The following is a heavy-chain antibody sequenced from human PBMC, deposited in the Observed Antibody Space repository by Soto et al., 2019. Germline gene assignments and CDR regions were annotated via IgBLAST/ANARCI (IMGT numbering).Heavy chain of an antibody. J-gene: IGHJ4*02. CDR2: SYRSGSS. CDR1: GGYSNSGGHS. CDR3: YRERYHDGCFDI. V-gene: IGHV4-30-2*06. Sequence: LSLTCTVSGGYSNSGGHSWGPARQSPGKGLGWIGYSYRSGSSYYNPSRQSRVTISVYRSKAQFYLTLTSVTAADPAVYFFYRERYHDGCFDIWGLGTPVTVSS. D-gene: IGHD1-1*01.